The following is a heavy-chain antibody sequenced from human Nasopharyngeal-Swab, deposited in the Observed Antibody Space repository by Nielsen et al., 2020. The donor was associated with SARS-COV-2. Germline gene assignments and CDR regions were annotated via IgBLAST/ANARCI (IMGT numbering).Heavy chain of an antibody. Sequence: GESLKISYAASGFYVKDYEMSWVRQAPGKGLEWISFISSRSNTKDYADSVKGRFTITRDDAKNSVYVQMNGLRVEDTAVYYCARAYGDYLESFGLDVWGQGTPVTVSS. V-gene: IGHV3-48*03. CDR3: ARAYGDYLESFGLDV. J-gene: IGHJ6*02. CDR1: GFYVKDYE. D-gene: IGHD4-17*01. CDR2: ISSRSNTK.